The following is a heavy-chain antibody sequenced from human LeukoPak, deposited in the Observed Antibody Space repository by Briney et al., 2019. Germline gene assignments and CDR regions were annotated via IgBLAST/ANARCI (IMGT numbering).Heavy chain of an antibody. V-gene: IGHV1-69*05. CDR3: ARDFMVRGVLDDY. CDR1: GGTFSSYA. CDR2: IIPIFGTA. J-gene: IGHJ4*02. Sequence: GSSVKVSCKASGGTFSSYAISWGRQAPGQGLEWMGRIIPIFGTANYAQKFQGRVTITTDESTSTAYMELSSLRSEDTAVYYCARDFMVRGVLDDYWGQGTLVTVSS. D-gene: IGHD3-10*01.